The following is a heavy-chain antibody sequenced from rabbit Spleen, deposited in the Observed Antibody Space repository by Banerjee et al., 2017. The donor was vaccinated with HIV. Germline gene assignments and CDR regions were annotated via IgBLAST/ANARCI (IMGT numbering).Heavy chain of an antibody. CDR3: GRAGEGGYGYLDL. V-gene: IGHV1S45*01. CDR2: IYTGNGKT. D-gene: IGHD2-1*01. Sequence: QEQLVESGGGLVKPGASLTLTCTASGFSFSSTYDMCWVRQAPGKGLEWIGCIYTGNGKTYYASWAKGRFTISKSSSTTVTLQMTSLTVADTATFFCGRAGEGGYGYLDLWGPGTLVTVS. CDR1: GFSFSSTYD. J-gene: IGHJ4*01.